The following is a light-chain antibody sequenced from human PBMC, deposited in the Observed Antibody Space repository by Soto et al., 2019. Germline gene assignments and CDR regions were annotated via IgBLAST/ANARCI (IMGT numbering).Light chain of an antibody. CDR3: HQYGSSHS. CDR2: GVT. Sequence: EVVLTQSPGTLSLSPGERATLSCRASQSVINYLGWYQQKPGQAPRLLIYGVTSRATGITDRFSGSGSGTDFTLTISRLEPEDFEVYFCHQYGSSHSFGQGTKLEIK. J-gene: IGKJ2*03. CDR1: QSVINY. V-gene: IGKV3-20*01.